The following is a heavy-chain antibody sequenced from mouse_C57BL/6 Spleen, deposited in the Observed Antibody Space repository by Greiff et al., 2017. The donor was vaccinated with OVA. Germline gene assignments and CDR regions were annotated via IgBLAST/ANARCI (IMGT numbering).Heavy chain of an antibody. CDR1: GYSITSGYY. Sequence: EVQVVESGPGLVKPSQSLSLTCSVTGYSITSGYYWNWIRQFPGNKLEWMGYISYDGSNNYNPSLKNRISITRDTSKNQFFLKLNSVTTEDTATYYCARVGDGNSWYFDVWGTGTTVTVSS. D-gene: IGHD2-1*01. CDR3: ARVGDGNSWYFDV. V-gene: IGHV3-6*01. J-gene: IGHJ1*03. CDR2: ISYDGSN.